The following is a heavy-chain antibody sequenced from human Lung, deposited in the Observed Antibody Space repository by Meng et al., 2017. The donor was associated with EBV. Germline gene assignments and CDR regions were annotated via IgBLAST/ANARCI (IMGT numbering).Heavy chain of an antibody. D-gene: IGHD1-26*01. J-gene: IGHJ4*02. CDR2: ISTYNGST. CDR3: AREADGAYFDY. CDR1: GFSFSSCD. V-gene: IGHV1-18*01. Sequence: QVLLWQDGAEVKRHAASVLAPCEASGFSFSSCDFSWVLQAPGQGLQDMGWISTYNGSTNYAQQLQGRVTMTTDTSTSTSSMELRSLRSDDTAVYYCAREADGAYFDYWGQGTLVTVSS.